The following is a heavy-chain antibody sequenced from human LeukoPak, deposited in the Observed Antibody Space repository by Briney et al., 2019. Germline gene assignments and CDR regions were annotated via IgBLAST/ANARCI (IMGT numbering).Heavy chain of an antibody. CDR1: GFTFSSYS. Sequence: GGSLRLSCAASGFTFSSYSMNWVRQAPGKGLEWVSYISSSSSTIYYADSVKGRFTISRDNAKNSLYLQMNSLRAEDTAVYYCARDRVIGYYDSSGCFDYWGQGTLVTVSS. D-gene: IGHD3-22*01. V-gene: IGHV3-48*01. J-gene: IGHJ4*02. CDR3: ARDRVIGYYDSSGCFDY. CDR2: ISSSSSTI.